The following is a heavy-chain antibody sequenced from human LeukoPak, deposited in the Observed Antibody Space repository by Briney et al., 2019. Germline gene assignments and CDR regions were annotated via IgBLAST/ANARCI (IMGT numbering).Heavy chain of an antibody. CDR2: ISGSGGST. D-gene: IGHD6-19*01. V-gene: IGHV3-23*01. Sequence: GGSLRLSCAASGFPFSSYWMNWVRQAPGKGLEWVSAISGSGGSTYYADSVKGRFTISRDNSKNTLYLQMNSLRAEDTAVYYCATHFWAVAGNFDYWGQGTLVTVSS. CDR1: GFPFSSYW. CDR3: ATHFWAVAGNFDY. J-gene: IGHJ4*02.